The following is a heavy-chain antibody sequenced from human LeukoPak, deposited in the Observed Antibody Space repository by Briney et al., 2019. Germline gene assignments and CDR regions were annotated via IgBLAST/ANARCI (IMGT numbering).Heavy chain of an antibody. D-gene: IGHD3-9*01. Sequence: GGSLRLSCAASGFTFSSYSMNWVRQAPGKGLEWVSIISSSSSYINYADSVKGRFTISRDNAKNSLYLQMNSLRAEDTAVYYCARDYFDWLLIPNWFDPWGQGTLVTVSS. J-gene: IGHJ5*02. V-gene: IGHV3-21*01. CDR1: GFTFSSYS. CDR3: ARDYFDWLLIPNWFDP. CDR2: ISSSSSYI.